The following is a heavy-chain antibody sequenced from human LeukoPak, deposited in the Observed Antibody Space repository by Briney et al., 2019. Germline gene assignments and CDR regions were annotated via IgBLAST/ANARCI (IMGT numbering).Heavy chain of an antibody. CDR3: ARGRDIVVVPAAYFDY. J-gene: IGHJ4*02. D-gene: IGHD2-2*01. V-gene: IGHV4-34*01. CDR1: GGSFSGYY. Sequence: SETLSLTCAVYGGSFSGYYWSWIRQPPGKGLEWIGEINHSGSTNYNPSLKSRVTISVDTSKNQFSLKLSSVTAADTAVYYCARGRDIVVVPAAYFDYWGQGTLVTVSS. CDR2: INHSGST.